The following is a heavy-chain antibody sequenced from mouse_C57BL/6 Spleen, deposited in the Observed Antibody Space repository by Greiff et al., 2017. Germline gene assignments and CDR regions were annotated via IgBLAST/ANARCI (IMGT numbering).Heavy chain of an antibody. J-gene: IGHJ3*01. Sequence: VQLQQPGAELVRPGSSVKLSCKASGYTFTSYWMHWVKQRPIQGLEWIGNIDPSDSETHYNQKFKDKATLTVDKSSSTAYMQLSSLTSEDSAVYYCARSGDGYYGAYWGQGTLVTVSA. CDR3: ARSGDGYYGAY. V-gene: IGHV1-52*01. D-gene: IGHD2-3*01. CDR1: GYTFTSYW. CDR2: IDPSDSET.